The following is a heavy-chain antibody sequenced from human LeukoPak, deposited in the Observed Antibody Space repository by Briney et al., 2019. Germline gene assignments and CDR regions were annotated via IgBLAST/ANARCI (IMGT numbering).Heavy chain of an antibody. D-gene: IGHD6-13*01. CDR3: ASECYSSSCQDY. Sequence: GGSLRLSCAASGFTFSSYSMNWVRQAPGKGLEWVSSISSSSSYIYYADSVKGRFTISRDNAKNTLYLQMNSLRAEDTAVYYCASECYSSSCQDYWGQGTLVTVSS. V-gene: IGHV3-21*01. J-gene: IGHJ4*02. CDR1: GFTFSSYS. CDR2: ISSSSSYI.